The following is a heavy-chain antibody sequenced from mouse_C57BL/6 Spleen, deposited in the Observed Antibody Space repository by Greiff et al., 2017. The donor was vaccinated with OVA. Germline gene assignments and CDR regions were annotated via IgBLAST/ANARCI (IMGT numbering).Heavy chain of an antibody. CDR1: GYTFTSYW. CDR3: ASEAQPLYVDV. Sequence: QVQLQQPGTELVKPGASVKLSCKASGYTFTSYWLHWVKQRPGQGLEWLGNINPCNGGNNYTEKFTSKATLTVDKSSSTAYMQLSSLTSEDTAVYYCASEAQPLYVDVWGTGTTVTVSS. V-gene: IGHV1-53*01. D-gene: IGHD6-1*01. CDR2: INPCNGGN. J-gene: IGHJ1*03.